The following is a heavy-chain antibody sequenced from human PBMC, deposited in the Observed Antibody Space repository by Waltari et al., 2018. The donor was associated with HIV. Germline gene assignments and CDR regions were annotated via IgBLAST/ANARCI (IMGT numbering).Heavy chain of an antibody. J-gene: IGHJ4*02. CDR2: ISNYGDNK. V-gene: IGHV3-30*03. Sequence: QVQLVESGGGVVQPGRSLRLSCAASGFTFSSYGMHWVRQAPGKGLEWVTVISNYGDNKYYAASVKGRFTISKDNSKNPLYLQMNSLRPEDTALYYCARGASGWSPGYWGQGTLVTVSS. CDR3: ARGASGWSPGY. D-gene: IGHD6-19*01. CDR1: GFTFSSYG.